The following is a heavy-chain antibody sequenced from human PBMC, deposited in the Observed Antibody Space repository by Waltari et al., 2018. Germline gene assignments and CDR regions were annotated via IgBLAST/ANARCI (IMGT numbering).Heavy chain of an antibody. J-gene: IGHJ4*02. D-gene: IGHD6-19*01. Sequence: QLQLQESGPGLVKPSETLSLTCTVSGGSISSSSYYWGWIRQPPGKGLEWIGSIYYSGSTYYNPSLKSRVTISVDTSKNQFSLKLSSVTAADTAVYYCARDFRAAVAFDYWGQGTLVTVSS. CDR1: GGSISSSSYY. V-gene: IGHV4-39*02. CDR3: ARDFRAAVAFDY. CDR2: IYYSGST.